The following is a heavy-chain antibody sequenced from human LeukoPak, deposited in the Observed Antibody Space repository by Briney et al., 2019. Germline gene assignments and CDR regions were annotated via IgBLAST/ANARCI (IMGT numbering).Heavy chain of an antibody. CDR3: VGAGYYFGY. CDR1: GFNFSSYW. D-gene: IGHD3-9*01. V-gene: IGHV3-7*01. Sequence: PGGSLRLSCAASGFNFSSYWMSWVRQAPGKGVEWVANIKQDGSEKYYVDSVKGRFTISRDIAKSSLFLQMNSLRAEDTGVYYCVGAGYYFGYWGQGTLVTVSS. J-gene: IGHJ4*02. CDR2: IKQDGSEK.